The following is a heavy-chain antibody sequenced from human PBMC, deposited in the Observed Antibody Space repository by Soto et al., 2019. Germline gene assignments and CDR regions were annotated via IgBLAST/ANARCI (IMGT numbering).Heavy chain of an antibody. V-gene: IGHV4-39*02. CDR3: VREMRGTALSPFES. J-gene: IGHJ4*02. CDR1: GDSITSSGYF. CDR2: VHYSGTT. D-gene: IGHD1-1*01. Sequence: SETLSLTCTVSGDSITSSGYFWGWTRQSPGKGLEWIGTVHYSGTTYHNPSLRSRVTMSVDTSKNQFSLRLSSVTATDTAVYYCVREMRGTALSPFESWGQGTLVTVSS.